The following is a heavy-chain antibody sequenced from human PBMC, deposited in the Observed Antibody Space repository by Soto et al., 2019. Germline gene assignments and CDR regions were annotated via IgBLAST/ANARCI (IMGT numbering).Heavy chain of an antibody. CDR2: ISTYNGDT. CDR3: SRDQSWQDLVWWFDP. D-gene: IGHD6-13*01. V-gene: IGHV1-18*01. Sequence: ASVKVSCKASGYTFTRSGISLVRQAPGQGLEWMGWISTYNGDTNYAQTFQGRVTMTRDTSTSTVYMELSSLTSEDTAVYYCSRDQSWQDLVWWFDPWGQGTLVTVSS. CDR1: GYTFTRSG. J-gene: IGHJ5*02.